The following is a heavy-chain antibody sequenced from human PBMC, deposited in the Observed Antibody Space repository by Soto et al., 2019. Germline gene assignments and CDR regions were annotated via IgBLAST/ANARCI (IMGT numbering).Heavy chain of an antibody. CDR2: IYYSGST. V-gene: IGHV4-59*08. D-gene: IGHD2-2*01. CDR1: GGSISSFY. CDR3: ARSYCSSTSCSHAFDI. J-gene: IGHJ3*02. Sequence: TSETLCPTCTVSGGSISSFYWRWVPQPPRKGLEWIGYIYYSGSTNYNPSLKSRVTISVDTSKNQFSLKLSSVTAADTAVYYCARSYCSSTSCSHAFDIWGQGTMVTVSS.